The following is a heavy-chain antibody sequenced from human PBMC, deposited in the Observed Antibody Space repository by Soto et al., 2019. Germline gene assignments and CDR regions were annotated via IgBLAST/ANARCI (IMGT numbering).Heavy chain of an antibody. J-gene: IGHJ2*01. Sequence: QLQLQESGPGLVKPSQTLSLTCTVSGGSISGGVYYWSWIRQPPGKGLEWIGYIFDSGSTYYNPSLKSRVTISVDTSKNQFSLRLSSVTDADTAVYYCAREIIPLTTDWYFDLWGRGTLVTVSS. D-gene: IGHD4-17*01. V-gene: IGHV4-30-4*01. CDR1: GGSISGGVYY. CDR3: AREIIPLTTDWYFDL. CDR2: IFDSGST.